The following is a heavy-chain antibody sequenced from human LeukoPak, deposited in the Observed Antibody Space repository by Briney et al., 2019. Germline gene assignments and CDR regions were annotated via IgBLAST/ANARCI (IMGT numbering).Heavy chain of an antibody. V-gene: IGHV3-9*01. CDR2: ISWNSGSI. Sequence: GGSLRLSCAASGFTFDDYAMHWVRQAPGKGLEWVSGISWNSGSIGYADSVKGRFTISRDNAKNSLYLQMNSLRAEDTAVYYCAKSDSGSYPLYYFDYWGQGTLVTVSS. J-gene: IGHJ4*02. CDR3: AKSDSGSYPLYYFDY. D-gene: IGHD1-26*01. CDR1: GFTFDDYA.